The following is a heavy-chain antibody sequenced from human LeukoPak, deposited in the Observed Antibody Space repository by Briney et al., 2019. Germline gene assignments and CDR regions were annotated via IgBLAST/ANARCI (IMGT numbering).Heavy chain of an antibody. CDR1: GGSISSYY. J-gene: IGHJ6*02. CDR3: ARSRPTYGMDV. CDR2: IYYSGST. Sequence: PSETLSLTCTVSGGSISSYYWSWIRQPPGKGLEWIGYIYYSGSTNYNPSLKSRVTISVDTSKNQFSLKLSSVTAADTAVYYCARSRPTYGMDVWGQGTTVTVSS. V-gene: IGHV4-59*08.